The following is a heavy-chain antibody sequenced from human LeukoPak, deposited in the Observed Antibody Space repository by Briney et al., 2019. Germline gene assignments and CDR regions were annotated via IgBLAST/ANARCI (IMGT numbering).Heavy chain of an antibody. CDR2: MNPNSGNT. CDR1: GYTFTSYD. CDR3: ARDPRPSYDSSGYYYPGDY. V-gene: IGHV1-8*03. D-gene: IGHD3-22*01. Sequence: ASVKVSCKASGYTFTSYDINWVRQATGQGLEWMGWMNPNSGNTGYAQKFQGRVTITRNTSISTAYMELSSLRSEDTAVYYCARDPRPSYDSSGYYYPGDYWGQGTLVTVSS. J-gene: IGHJ4*02.